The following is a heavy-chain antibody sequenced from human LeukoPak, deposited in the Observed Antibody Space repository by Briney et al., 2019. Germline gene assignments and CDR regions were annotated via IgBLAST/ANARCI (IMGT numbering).Heavy chain of an antibody. CDR3: ARAYYYDSSGYYYPYYFDY. Sequence: SETLSLTCSVSGGSISTSNYYWGWIRQPPGKGLEWIGSIYYSGSTYYNPSLKSRVTISVDTSKNQFSLKLSSVTAADTAVYYCARAYYYDSSGYYYPYYFDYWGQGTLVTVSS. D-gene: IGHD3-22*01. V-gene: IGHV4-39*07. CDR1: GGSISTSNYY. CDR2: IYYSGST. J-gene: IGHJ4*02.